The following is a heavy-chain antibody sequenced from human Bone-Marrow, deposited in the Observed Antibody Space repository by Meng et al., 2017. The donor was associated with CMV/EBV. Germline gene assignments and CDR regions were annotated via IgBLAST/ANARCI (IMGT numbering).Heavy chain of an antibody. CDR2: ISSSSSYI. V-gene: IGHV3-21*01. J-gene: IGHJ6*02. CDR1: GFTFSSYS. Sequence: GESLKISCAASGFTFSSYSMNWVRQAPGKGLEWVSSISSSSSYIYYADSVKGRFTISRDNAKNSLYLQMNSLRAEDTAVYYCARDFDPLGMAVWGQGTTVTVSS. CDR3: ARDFDPLGMAV.